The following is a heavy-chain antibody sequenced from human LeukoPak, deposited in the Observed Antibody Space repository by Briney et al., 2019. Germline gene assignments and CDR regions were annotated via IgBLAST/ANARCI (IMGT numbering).Heavy chain of an antibody. Sequence: SETLSLTCAVYGGSFSGYYWSWIRQPPGKGLEWIGEINHSGSTNYNPSLKSRVTISVDTSKNQFSLKLSSVTAADTAVYYCARGDDGEFAFDIWGQGTMVTVSS. J-gene: IGHJ3*02. D-gene: IGHD3-10*01. CDR1: GGSFSGYY. CDR2: INHSGST. V-gene: IGHV4-34*01. CDR3: ARGDDGEFAFDI.